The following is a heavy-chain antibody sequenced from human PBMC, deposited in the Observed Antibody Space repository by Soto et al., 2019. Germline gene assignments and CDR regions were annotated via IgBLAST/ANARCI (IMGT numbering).Heavy chain of an antibody. CDR3: AKDPDTVTRVQLCIYYFDY. CDR1: GFTFRSYA. D-gene: IGHD2-2*01. J-gene: IGHJ4*02. CDR2: ISVDGSNK. V-gene: IGHV3-30*18. Sequence: QVQLVESGGGVVQPGRSLRLSCAASGFTFRSYAMHWVRQAPGKGLEWVAAISVDGSNKYYADSVKGRFTISRDNSENTLYMQMNGLRPEDTAVYYCAKDPDTVTRVQLCIYYFDYWGQGTLVTVSS.